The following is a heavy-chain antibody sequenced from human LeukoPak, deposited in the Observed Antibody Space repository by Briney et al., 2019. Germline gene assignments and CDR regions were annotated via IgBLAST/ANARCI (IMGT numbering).Heavy chain of an antibody. CDR3: ARDHIAAAGSDDAFDI. V-gene: IGHV4-30-4*01. Sequence: SQTLSLTCTVSGGSISSGDYYWSWIRQPPGKGLEWIGYIYYSGSTYYNPSLKSRVTISVDTSKNQFSLRLSSVTAADTAVYYCARDHIAAAGSDDAFDIWGQGTMVTVSS. J-gene: IGHJ3*02. CDR1: GGSISSGDYY. CDR2: IYYSGST. D-gene: IGHD6-13*01.